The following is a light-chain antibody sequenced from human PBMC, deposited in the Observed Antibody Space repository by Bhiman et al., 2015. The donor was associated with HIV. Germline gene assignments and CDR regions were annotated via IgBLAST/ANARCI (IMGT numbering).Light chain of an antibody. V-gene: IGLV1-40*01. J-gene: IGLJ1*01. CDR3: SSYTTSSTYV. CDR1: SSNLGAGYD. CDR2: GNN. Sequence: QSVLTQPPSVSGAPGQRVTVSCTGSSSNLGAGYDVHWYQQLPGAAPKLLIYGNNNRPSGVSDRFSGSKSDTSASLGITGLRAEDEAHYYCSSYTTSSTYVFGTATTVTVL.